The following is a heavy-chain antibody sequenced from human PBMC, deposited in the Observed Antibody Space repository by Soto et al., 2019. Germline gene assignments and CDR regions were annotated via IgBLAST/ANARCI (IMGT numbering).Heavy chain of an antibody. CDR3: ATQRAPYYFDD. V-gene: IGHV4-31*03. Sequence: SETLSLTCTVSGGSISSGGFYLNWIRHPPGKALEWLGYIYFGGISYYNPSHQSRIAISVDASRNQSSLSLSSVTAADTAVYYCATQRAPYYFDDWGQGTLVTVSS. J-gene: IGHJ4*02. CDR1: GGSISSGGFY. CDR2: IYFGGIS.